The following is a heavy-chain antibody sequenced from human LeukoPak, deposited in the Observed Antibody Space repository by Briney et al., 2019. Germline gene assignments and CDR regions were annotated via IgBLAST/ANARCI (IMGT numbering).Heavy chain of an antibody. CDR3: ATGLAAAAAWFDP. Sequence: GASAKVSCKVSGYTLTELSMHWVRQAPGKGLEWMGGFDPEDGETIYAQKFQGRVTMTEDTSTDTAYMELSSLRSEDTAVYYCATGLAAAAAWFDPWGQGTLVTVSS. D-gene: IGHD6-13*01. J-gene: IGHJ5*02. CDR1: GYTLTELS. CDR2: FDPEDGET. V-gene: IGHV1-24*01.